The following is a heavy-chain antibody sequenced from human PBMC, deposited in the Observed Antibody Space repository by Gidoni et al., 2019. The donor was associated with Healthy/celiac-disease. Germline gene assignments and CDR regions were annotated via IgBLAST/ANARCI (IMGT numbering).Heavy chain of an antibody. CDR3: ARDQVWDYGDYLDY. D-gene: IGHD4-17*01. CDR1: GFTFSSYW. Sequence: EVPLVESGGGLVQPGGSLRLSCAASGFTFSSYWMSWVRQAPGKGLEWVANIKQDGSEKYYVDSVKGRFTISRDNAKNSLYLQMNSLRAEDTAVYYCARDQVWDYGDYLDYWGQGTLVTVSS. CDR2: IKQDGSEK. V-gene: IGHV3-7*04. J-gene: IGHJ4*02.